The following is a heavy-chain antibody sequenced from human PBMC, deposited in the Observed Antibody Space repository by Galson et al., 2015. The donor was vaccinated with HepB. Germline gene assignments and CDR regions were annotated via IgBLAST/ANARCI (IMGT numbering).Heavy chain of an antibody. CDR3: ARGSGWWYYADYYMDV. CDR2: IKQDGSEK. CDR1: GFTFSSHW. Sequence: SLRLSCAASGFTFSSHWMSWVRQAPGKGLEWVANIKQDGSEKYYVDSVKGRFTISRDNAKNSLYLQMNSLRAEDTAVYYCARGSGWWYYADYYMDVWGKGTTVTVSS. D-gene: IGHD2-15*01. J-gene: IGHJ6*03. V-gene: IGHV3-7*03.